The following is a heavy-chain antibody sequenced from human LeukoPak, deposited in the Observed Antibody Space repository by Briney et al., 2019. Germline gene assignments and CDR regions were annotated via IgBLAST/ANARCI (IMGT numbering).Heavy chain of an antibody. CDR3: AKEYYDILTGYYNVPNFDY. V-gene: IGHV3-30*18. D-gene: IGHD3-9*01. CDR2: ISYDGSNK. J-gene: IGHJ4*02. Sequence: GGSLRLSCAASGFTFSSYGMHWVRQAPGKGLEWVAVISYDGSNKYYADSVKGRFTISRDNSKNTLYLQMNSLRADDTAVYYCAKEYYDILTGYYNVPNFDYWGQGTLVTVSS. CDR1: GFTFSSYG.